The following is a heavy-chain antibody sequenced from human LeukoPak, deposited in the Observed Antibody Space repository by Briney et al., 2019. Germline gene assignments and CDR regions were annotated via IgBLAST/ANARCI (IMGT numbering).Heavy chain of an antibody. CDR2: IYYSGST. J-gene: IGHJ4*02. V-gene: IGHV4-39*01. CDR3: ARHRASPYGYCSGGSCIGEIDY. Sequence: SETLSLTCTVSGGSISSSSYYWGWLRQPPGKGLEWIGSIYYSGSTYYNPSLKSRVTISVDTSKNQFSLKLSSVTAADTAVYYCARHRASPYGYCSGGSCIGEIDYWGQGTLVTVSS. D-gene: IGHD2-15*01. CDR1: GGSISSSSYY.